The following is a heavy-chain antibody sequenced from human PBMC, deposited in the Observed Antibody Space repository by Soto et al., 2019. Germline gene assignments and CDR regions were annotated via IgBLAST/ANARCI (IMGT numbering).Heavy chain of an antibody. CDR3: ARDRRADTPFFDY. Sequence: PGGSLRLSCEASGFTFSNYYISWIRQAPGKGLEWLSYISTGSGHTNYADSVKGRFTISRDNSRYTLYLEMNSLRAEDTAVYYCARDRRADTPFFDYWGQGTLVTVSS. CDR1: GFTFSNYY. V-gene: IGHV3-11*06. J-gene: IGHJ4*02. D-gene: IGHD6-19*01. CDR2: ISTGSGHT.